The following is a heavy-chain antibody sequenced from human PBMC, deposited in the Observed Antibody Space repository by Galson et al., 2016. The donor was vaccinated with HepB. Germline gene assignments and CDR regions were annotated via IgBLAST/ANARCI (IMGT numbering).Heavy chain of an antibody. V-gene: IGHV3-21*06. CDR1: GFTFSIYS. CDR3: ARVGITMFGVVIDY. J-gene: IGHJ4*02. Sequence: SLRLSCAASGFTFSIYSMNWVRQAPGKGLEWVSSISGSSTYIKYADSVKGRFTISRDNAKNSLYLQMNSLRAEDTAVYYCARVGITMFGVVIDYWGQGTLITVSS. CDR2: ISGSSTYI. D-gene: IGHD3-3*01.